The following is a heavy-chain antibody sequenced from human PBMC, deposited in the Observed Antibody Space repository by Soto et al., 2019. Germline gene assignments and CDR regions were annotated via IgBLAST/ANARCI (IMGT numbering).Heavy chain of an antibody. V-gene: IGHV4-31*03. Sequence: QVQLQESGPGLVKPSQTLSLTCTVSGGSISSGGYYWSWIRQHPGKGLEWIGYIYYSGSTNYSPSLKSRVTISVDTSKNQFSLKLSSVTAADTAVYYCARVILWFGELFSPQFDPWGQGTLVTVSS. CDR1: GGSISSGGYY. D-gene: IGHD3-10*01. CDR3: ARVILWFGELFSPQFDP. CDR2: IYYSGST. J-gene: IGHJ5*02.